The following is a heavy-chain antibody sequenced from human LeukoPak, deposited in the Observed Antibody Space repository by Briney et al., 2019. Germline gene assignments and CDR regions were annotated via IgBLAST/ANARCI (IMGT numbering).Heavy chain of an antibody. CDR3: AKDFDNWNPIDY. Sequence: PGGSLRLSCAASRFTFTNYAMNWVRQAPGKGLEWVSFISGDGGSTYYADSLKGRFTISRDNSKNTLYLQMDSLRAEDTAIYYCAKDFDNWNPIDYWGQGTLVTVSS. D-gene: IGHD1-20*01. CDR1: RFTFTNYA. J-gene: IGHJ4*02. V-gene: IGHV3-23*01. CDR2: ISGDGGST.